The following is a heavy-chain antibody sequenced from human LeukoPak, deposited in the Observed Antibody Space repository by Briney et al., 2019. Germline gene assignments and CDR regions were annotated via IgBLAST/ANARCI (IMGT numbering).Heavy chain of an antibody. CDR2: IFESQTT. CDR1: GGSISGYY. J-gene: IGHJ4*02. V-gene: IGHV4-59*03. CDR3: ARGNWRYYFGY. Sequence: SETLSLTCTVSGGSISGYYWSWMRQPPGKGLEWVGYIFESQTTGYNPSLESRVTISQDTSRNQFSLKLSSVTAADTAVYYCARGNWRYYFGYWGQGALVTVSS. D-gene: IGHD1-26*01.